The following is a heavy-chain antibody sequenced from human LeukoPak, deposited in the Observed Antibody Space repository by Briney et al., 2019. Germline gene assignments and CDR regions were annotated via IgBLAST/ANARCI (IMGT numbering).Heavy chain of an antibody. Sequence: GGSLRLSCTASGFTFDDYAMHWVRQAPGKGLEWVSGISWNSGTIVYAGSVRGRFTISRDNAKKSLYLQMNSLRAKDTAFHYCAKDRLPWYTKYYFDYWGQGTLVTVSS. CDR3: AKDRLPWYTKYYFDY. D-gene: IGHD4-23*01. J-gene: IGHJ4*02. CDR1: GFTFDDYA. V-gene: IGHV3-9*01. CDR2: ISWNSGTI.